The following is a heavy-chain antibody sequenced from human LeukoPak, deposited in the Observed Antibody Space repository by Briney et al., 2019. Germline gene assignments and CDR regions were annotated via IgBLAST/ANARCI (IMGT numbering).Heavy chain of an antibody. Sequence: ASVKVSXKASGYTFTGYYMHWVRQAPGQGLEWMGRINPNSGGTNYAQKFQGRVTMTRDTSISTAYMELSRLRSDDTAVYYCARAGYYHDSSGYYYVGVDYWGQGTLVTVSS. CDR3: ARAGYYHDSSGYYYVGVDY. D-gene: IGHD3-22*01. V-gene: IGHV1-2*06. CDR2: INPNSGGT. CDR1: GYTFTGYY. J-gene: IGHJ4*02.